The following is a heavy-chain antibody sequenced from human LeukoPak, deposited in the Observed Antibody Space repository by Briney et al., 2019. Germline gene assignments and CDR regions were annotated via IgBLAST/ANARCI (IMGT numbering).Heavy chain of an antibody. D-gene: IGHD3-10*01. CDR2: IYYSGST. CDR3: ASGVSFGEFKGWSDP. J-gene: IGHJ5*02. V-gene: IGHV4-31*03. CDR1: GGSISSGGYY. Sequence: SQTLSLTCTVSGGSISSGGYYWSWIRQHPGKGLEWIGYIYYSGSTYYNPSLKSRVTISVDTSKNQFSLKLSSVTAADTAVYYCASGVSFGEFKGWSDPWGQGTLVTVSS.